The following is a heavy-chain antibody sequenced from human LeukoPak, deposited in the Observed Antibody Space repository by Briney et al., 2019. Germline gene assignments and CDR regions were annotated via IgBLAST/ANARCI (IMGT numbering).Heavy chain of an antibody. CDR2: IIPIFGTA. D-gene: IGHD2-2*01. Sequence: ASVKVSCKASGYTFTSYDINWVRQATGQGLEWMGGIIPIFGTANYAQKFQGRVTITADESTSTAYMELSSLRSEDTAVYYCARDAYRGNYFDYWGQGTLVTVSS. V-gene: IGHV1-69*13. J-gene: IGHJ4*02. CDR1: GYTFTSYD. CDR3: ARDAYRGNYFDY.